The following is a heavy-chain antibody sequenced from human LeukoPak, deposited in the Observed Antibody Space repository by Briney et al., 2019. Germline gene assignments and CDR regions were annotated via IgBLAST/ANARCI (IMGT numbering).Heavy chain of an antibody. CDR2: IIPIFGTA. CDR3: ARGTIPDCSGGSCYGHVSYFDY. J-gene: IGHJ4*02. Sequence: SVKVSCKASGGTFSSYAISWVRQAPGQGLEWMGGIIPIFGTANYAQKFQGRVTITADEFTSTAYMELSSLRSEDTAVYYCARGTIPDCSGGSCYGHVSYFDYWGQGTLVTVSS. CDR1: GGTFSSYA. D-gene: IGHD2-15*01. V-gene: IGHV1-69*13.